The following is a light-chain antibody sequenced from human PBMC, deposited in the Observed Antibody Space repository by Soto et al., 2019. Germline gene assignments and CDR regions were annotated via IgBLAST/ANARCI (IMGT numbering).Light chain of an antibody. Sequence: EIVVTQSPATLSVSPGDRATLSCTASQNVTRSLAWYQQKPGQTPRLLIYDASSRAAGLPDRFNGGGSGTGFTLTISSLQSEDFALYFCQQYDTWWTFGQGTRV. J-gene: IGKJ1*01. CDR1: QNVTRS. CDR2: DAS. V-gene: IGKV3-15*01. CDR3: QQYDTWWT.